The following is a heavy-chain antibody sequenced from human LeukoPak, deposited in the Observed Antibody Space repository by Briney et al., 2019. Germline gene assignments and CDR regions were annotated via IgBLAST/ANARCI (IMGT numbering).Heavy chain of an antibody. J-gene: IGHJ5*02. V-gene: IGHV1-3*01. D-gene: IGHD3-9*01. CDR1: GYTFTTYA. Sequence: ASVKVSCTASGYTFTTYAMHWVRQAPGQRLEWMGWINGDNGNTKYSQKFRARVTITRDTSAYTVYMELRSLSSAGTAVYFCARAPYDILTGYSLNWFDPWGQGTLVTVSS. CDR2: INGDNGNT. CDR3: ARAPYDILTGYSLNWFDP.